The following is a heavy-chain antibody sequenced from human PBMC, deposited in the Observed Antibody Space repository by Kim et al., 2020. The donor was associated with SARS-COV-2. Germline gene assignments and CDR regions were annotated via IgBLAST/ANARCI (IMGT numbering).Heavy chain of an antibody. V-gene: IGHV2-5*02. Sequence: WDDDKRYNPSLKSRLTITKDTSKNQVVLTMTNMDPVDTATYYCAHTTYYYWGQGTLVTVSS. J-gene: IGHJ4*02. D-gene: IGHD1-26*01. CDR3: AHTTYYY. CDR2: WDDDK.